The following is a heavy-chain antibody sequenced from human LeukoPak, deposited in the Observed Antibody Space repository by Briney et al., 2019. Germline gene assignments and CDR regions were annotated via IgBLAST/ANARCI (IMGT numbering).Heavy chain of an antibody. D-gene: IGHD2-15*01. CDR3: ARAPIGYCSGGSCYRRRNNWFDP. J-gene: IGHJ5*02. V-gene: IGHV4-59*12. CDR2: IYYTGST. Sequence: SETLSLTCTVSGGPISTYYWTWIRQPPGKGLEWIGYIYYTGSTNYNPSLKSRVTISVDTSKNQFSLKLSSVTAADTAVYYCARAPIGYCSGGSCYRRRNNWFDPWGQGTLVTVSS. CDR1: GGPISTYY.